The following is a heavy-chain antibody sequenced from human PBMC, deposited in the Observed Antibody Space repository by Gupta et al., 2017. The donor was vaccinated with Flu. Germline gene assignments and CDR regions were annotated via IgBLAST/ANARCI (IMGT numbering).Heavy chain of an antibody. D-gene: IGHD2-21*02. Sequence: QVQLVQSGAEVKKPGSSVKVSCKASGGTFSSYAISWVRQAPGQGLEWMGGIIPIFGTANYAQKFQGRVTITADKSTSTAYMVLSSLRSEDTAVYYCAREHIVVVTATYYYYYGMDVWGQGTTVTVSS. J-gene: IGHJ6*02. CDR3: AREHIVVVTATYYYYYGMDV. CDR2: IIPIFGTA. V-gene: IGHV1-69*06. CDR1: GGTFSSYA.